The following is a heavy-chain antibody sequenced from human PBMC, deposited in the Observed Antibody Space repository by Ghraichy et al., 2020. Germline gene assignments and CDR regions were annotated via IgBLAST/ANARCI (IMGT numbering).Heavy chain of an antibody. CDR3: ARGACGGDCYSGGEDHDY. J-gene: IGHJ4*02. CDR2: ISSSSSTI. Sequence: GGSLRLSCAASGFTFSSYSMNWVRQAPGKGLEWVSYISSSSSTIYYADSVKGRFTISRDNAKNSLYLQMNSLRAEDTAVYYCARGACGGDCYSGGEDHDYWGQGTLVIVSS. V-gene: IGHV3-48*01. D-gene: IGHD2-21*02. CDR1: GFTFSSYS.